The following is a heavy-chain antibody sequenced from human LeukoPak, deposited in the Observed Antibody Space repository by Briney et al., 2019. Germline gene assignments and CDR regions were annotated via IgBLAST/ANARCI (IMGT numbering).Heavy chain of an antibody. CDR3: AVEEGYCSSTSCYAGPFDP. Sequence: SETLSLTCTVSGGSISSYYWSWIRQPPGKGLEWIGYIYYSGSTNYSPSLKSRVTISVNTSKNQFSLKLTSVTAADTAVYYCAVEEGYCSSTSCYAGPFDPWGQGTLVTVSS. D-gene: IGHD2-2*01. CDR2: IYYSGST. J-gene: IGHJ5*02. V-gene: IGHV4-59*12. CDR1: GGSISSYY.